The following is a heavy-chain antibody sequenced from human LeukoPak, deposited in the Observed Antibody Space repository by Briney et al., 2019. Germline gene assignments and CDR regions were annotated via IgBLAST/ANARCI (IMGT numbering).Heavy chain of an antibody. J-gene: IGHJ6*02. Sequence: PGGSLRLSCAASGFTFSSYAMHWVRQAPGKGLEWVAVISYDGSNKYYADSVKGRFTISRDNPKNTLYLQMNSLRAEDTAVYYCARVMDPHYYYYGMDVWGQGTTVTVSS. CDR1: GFTFSSYA. CDR3: ARVMDPHYYYYGMDV. D-gene: IGHD3-10*01. CDR2: ISYDGSNK. V-gene: IGHV3-30*04.